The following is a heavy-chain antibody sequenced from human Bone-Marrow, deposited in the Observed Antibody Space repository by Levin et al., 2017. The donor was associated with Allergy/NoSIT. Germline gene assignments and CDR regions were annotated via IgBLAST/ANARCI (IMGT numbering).Heavy chain of an antibody. J-gene: IGHJ6*02. CDR3: ARNRRFGELSGYYYYGMDV. Sequence: ASVKVSCKASGGTFSSYAISWVRQAPGQGLEWMGGIIPIFGTANYAQKFQGRVTITADESTSTAYMELSSLRSEDTAVYYCARNRRFGELSGYYYYGMDVWGQGTTVTVSS. CDR1: GGTFSSYA. V-gene: IGHV1-69*13. CDR2: IIPIFGTA. D-gene: IGHD3-10*01.